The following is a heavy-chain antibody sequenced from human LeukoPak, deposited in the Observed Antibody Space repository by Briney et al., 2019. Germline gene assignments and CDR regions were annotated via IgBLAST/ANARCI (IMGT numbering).Heavy chain of an antibody. CDR2: INPNSGGT. CDR1: GYTFTGYY. J-gene: IGHJ5*02. V-gene: IGHV1-2*02. D-gene: IGHD1-1*01. CDR3: AREVALIHGRPIKNWFDP. Sequence: GASVKVSCKASGYTFTGYYMHWVRQAPGQGLEWMGWINPNSGGTNYAQKFQGRVTMTRDTSISTAYMELSRLRSDDTAVYYCAREVALIHGRPIKNWFDPWGQGTLVTVSS.